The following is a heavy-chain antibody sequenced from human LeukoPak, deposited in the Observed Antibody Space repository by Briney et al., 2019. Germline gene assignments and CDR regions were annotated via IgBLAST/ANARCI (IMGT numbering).Heavy chain of an antibody. V-gene: IGHV3-48*01. D-gene: IGHD3-9*01. Sequence: PGGSLRLSCAASGFTFSIYAMNWVRQAPGKGLEWVSYISSSSSTIYYADSVKGRFTISRDNAKNSLYLQMNSLRAEDTAVYYCARNGGRFGWYFDYWGQGTLVTVSS. CDR1: GFTFSIYA. CDR2: ISSSSSTI. J-gene: IGHJ4*02. CDR3: ARNGGRFGWYFDY.